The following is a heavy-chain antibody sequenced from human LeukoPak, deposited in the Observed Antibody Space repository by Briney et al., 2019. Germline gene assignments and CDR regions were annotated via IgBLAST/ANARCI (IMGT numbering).Heavy chain of an antibody. CDR3: ARVRQSYDSSGYYDY. CDR2: VIPVFDTS. J-gene: IGHJ4*02. Sequence: SVKVSWKASGGTISSYAISWVRQAPGQGLEWMGGVIPVFDTSNYAQKFQGRVTITADESTSTAYMELSSLRSEDTAVYYCARVRQSYDSSGYYDYWGQGTLVTVSS. V-gene: IGHV1-69*01. CDR1: GGTISSYA. D-gene: IGHD3-22*01.